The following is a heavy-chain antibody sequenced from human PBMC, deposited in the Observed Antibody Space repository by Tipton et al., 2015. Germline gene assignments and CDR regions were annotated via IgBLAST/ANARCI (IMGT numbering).Heavy chain of an antibody. V-gene: IGHV5-51*01. CDR3: ARHVSFYYDTHGSDALDI. CDR2: IYPGDSHT. Sequence: QLVQSGAEVKKPGESLKISCKGSGYSFSNYWIGWVRQMPGKGLEWMGIIYPGDSHTRYNPSFQGQVTISADKSISTAYLHWSSLKASDTAMYYCARHVSFYYDTHGSDALDIWGQGTMVTVSS. D-gene: IGHD3-22*01. CDR1: GYSFSNYW. J-gene: IGHJ3*02.